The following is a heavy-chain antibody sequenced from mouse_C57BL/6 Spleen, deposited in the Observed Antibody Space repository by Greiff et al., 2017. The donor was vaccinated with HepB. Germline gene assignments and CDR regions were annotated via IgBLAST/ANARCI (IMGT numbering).Heavy chain of an antibody. CDR1: GFNIKDYY. CDR3: AIPYYGSSYPLAY. V-gene: IGHV14-2*01. D-gene: IGHD1-1*01. CDR2: IDPEDGDT. Sequence: EVQLQQSGAELVKPGASVKLSCTASGFNIKDYYMHWVKQRTEQGLEWIGRIDPEDGDTKYAPKFQGKATITADTSSNTAYLQLSSLTSEDTAVYYCAIPYYGSSYPLAYWGQGTLVTVSA. J-gene: IGHJ3*01.